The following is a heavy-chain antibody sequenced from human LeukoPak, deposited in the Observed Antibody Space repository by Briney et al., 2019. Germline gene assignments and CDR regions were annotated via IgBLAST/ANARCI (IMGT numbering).Heavy chain of an antibody. V-gene: IGHV1-2*06. J-gene: IGHJ4*02. D-gene: IGHD3-3*01. Sequence: ASVKVSCKASGYTFTSYYMHWVRQAPGQGLEWMGRINPNSGGTNYAQKFQGRVTMTRDTSISTAYMELSRLRSDDTAVYYCAGQRITIFGVAMGAFDYWGQGTLVTVSS. CDR3: AGQRITIFGVAMGAFDY. CDR2: INPNSGGT. CDR1: GYTFTSYY.